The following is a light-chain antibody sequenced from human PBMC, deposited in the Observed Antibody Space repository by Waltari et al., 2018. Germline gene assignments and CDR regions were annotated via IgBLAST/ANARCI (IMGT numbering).Light chain of an antibody. CDR2: DNI. Sequence: QSVLTQPPSVSGAPGQRVTISCTGSSSNIGAGYDVHWYQHLPGSAPKLLIYDNINRPAGVPCRFAGSKSGTSASLAITGLQAEDEADYYGQSYDTSLSALVFGGGTKLTVL. CDR3: QSYDTSLSALV. J-gene: IGLJ3*02. CDR1: SSNIGAGYD. V-gene: IGLV1-40*01.